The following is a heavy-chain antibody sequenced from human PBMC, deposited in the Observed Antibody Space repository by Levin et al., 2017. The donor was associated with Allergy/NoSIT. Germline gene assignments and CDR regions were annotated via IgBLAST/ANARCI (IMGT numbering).Heavy chain of an antibody. CDR1: GGSISGYY. CDR3: ASHSSGWYSSFDY. V-gene: IGHV4-59*01. CDR2: IHYSGST. D-gene: IGHD6-13*01. J-gene: IGHJ4*02. Sequence: SETLSLTCTVSGGSISGYYWTWIRQPPGKGLEWVGHIHYSGSTSYKSSLQSRVTISLDTSKNQVSLRLTSVTAADTAVYYCASHSSGWYSSFDYWGQGTLVTVSS.